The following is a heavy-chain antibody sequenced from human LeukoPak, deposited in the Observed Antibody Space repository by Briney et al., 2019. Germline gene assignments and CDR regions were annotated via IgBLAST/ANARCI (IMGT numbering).Heavy chain of an antibody. CDR1: GGSISSGGYY. CDR2: IYYSGST. J-gene: IGHJ5*02. Sequence: SETLSLTCTVSGGSISSGGYYWSWIRQHPGTGLEWIGYIYYSGSTYYNPSLKSRVTISVDTSKNQFSLKLSSVTAADTAVYYCARDGLNTLFDPWGQGTLVTVSS. D-gene: IGHD2-15*01. V-gene: IGHV4-31*03. CDR3: ARDGLNTLFDP.